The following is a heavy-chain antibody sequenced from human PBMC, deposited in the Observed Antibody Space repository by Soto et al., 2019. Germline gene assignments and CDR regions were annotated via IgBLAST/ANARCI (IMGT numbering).Heavy chain of an antibody. J-gene: IGHJ4*02. D-gene: IGHD6-19*01. CDR3: ARITQQWLYY. CDR2: IYYSGST. Sequence: SETLSLTCTVSGGSVSSGSYYWSWIRQPPGKGLEWIGYIYYSGSTNYNPSLKSRVTISVDTSKNQFSLKLSSVTAADTAVYYCARITQQWLYYWGQGTLVTVSS. CDR1: GGSVSSGSYY. V-gene: IGHV4-61*01.